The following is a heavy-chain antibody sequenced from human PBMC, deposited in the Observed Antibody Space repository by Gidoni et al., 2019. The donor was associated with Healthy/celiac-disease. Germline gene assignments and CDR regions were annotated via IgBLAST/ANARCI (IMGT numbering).Heavy chain of an antibody. D-gene: IGHD4-17*01. CDR2: IWYDGSNK. V-gene: IGHV3-33*01. CDR3: ARGDYGGNHFDY. CDR1: GFTFSSYG. J-gene: IGHJ4*02. Sequence: QVQLVESGGGVVQPGRSLRLSCAASGFTFSSYGLHWVRQAPGKGLAGVAVIWYDGSNKYYADSVKGRFTISRDNSKNTLYLQMNSLRAEDTAVYYCARGDYGGNHFDYWGQGTLVTVSS.